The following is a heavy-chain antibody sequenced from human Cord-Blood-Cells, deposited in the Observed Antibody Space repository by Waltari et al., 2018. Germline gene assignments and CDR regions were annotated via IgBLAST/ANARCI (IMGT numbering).Heavy chain of an antibody. V-gene: IGHV3-30*18. CDR2: IAYEGINK. CDR1: GFTFSSYG. Sequence: QVQLVESGGGVVQPGRSLRLSCAASGFTFSSYGMHWVRQAPGKGLEGVAVIAYEGINKDYADSVKGRFTISRDNSKNTRYLQMNSLGAEDTAVYYCAKDFRDFWSGYLDYWGQGTLVTVSS. D-gene: IGHD3-3*01. CDR3: AKDFRDFWSGYLDY. J-gene: IGHJ4*02.